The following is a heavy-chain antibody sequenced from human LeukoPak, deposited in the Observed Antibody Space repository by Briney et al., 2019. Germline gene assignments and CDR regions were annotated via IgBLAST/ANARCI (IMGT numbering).Heavy chain of an antibody. Sequence: GGSLRLSCAASGFTFNDYYMNWIRQAPGKGLECVSSISSSGSTTNYADSAKGRFTISRDNAKNSLYLQMNSLRAEDTAVYYCARKDGYTSSWSFDYWGQGTLVTVSS. CDR2: ISSSGSTT. V-gene: IGHV3-11*01. CDR1: GFTFNDYY. D-gene: IGHD6-13*01. CDR3: ARKDGYTSSWSFDY. J-gene: IGHJ4*02.